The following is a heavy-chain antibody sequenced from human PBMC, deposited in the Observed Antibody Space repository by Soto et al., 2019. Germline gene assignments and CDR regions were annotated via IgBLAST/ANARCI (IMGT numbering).Heavy chain of an antibody. CDR1: GYTFTRHY. D-gene: IGHD6-13*01. CDR2: INPSGGDT. V-gene: IGHV1-46*01. J-gene: IGHJ4*02. Sequence: ASVKVSCKTSGYTFTRHYIHWVRQAPGQGLEWMGIINPSGGDTSYTLNFQGRVTMTRDTSTNTVYMEVNSLKSEDTAMYYCARENYSTTWASDYWGQGTLVTVSS. CDR3: ARENYSTTWASDY.